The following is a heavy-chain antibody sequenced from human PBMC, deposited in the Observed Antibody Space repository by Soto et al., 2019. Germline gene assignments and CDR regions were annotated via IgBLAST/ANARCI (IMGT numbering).Heavy chain of an antibody. Sequence: QLQLQESGPGLVKPSETLSLTCTVSGGSISSSSYYWGWIRQPPGQGLEWIGSIYYSGSTYYNPYLKSRVTISVDTSKNKFSLKLSSVTAADTAVYYCARRGPEVSGHWHDYWGQGTLVTVSS. V-gene: IGHV4-39*01. CDR2: IYYSGST. D-gene: IGHD6-25*01. CDR1: GGSISSSSYY. J-gene: IGHJ4*02. CDR3: ARRGPEVSGHWHDY.